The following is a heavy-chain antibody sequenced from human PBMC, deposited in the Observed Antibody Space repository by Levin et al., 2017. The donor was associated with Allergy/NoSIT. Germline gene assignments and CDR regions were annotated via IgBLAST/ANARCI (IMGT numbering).Heavy chain of an antibody. CDR3: ARGPPSLNDYGDYFDS. J-gene: IGHJ4*02. D-gene: IGHD4-17*01. Sequence: GGSLRLSCEASGFTFSRYAMNWVRQAPGKGLEWVSGISRTGGSTNYAASVKGRFTISRDISKNTLFLQMNSLRAEDTAVYYCARGPPSLNDYGDYFDSWGQGTLVTVSS. CDR2: ISRTGGST. V-gene: IGHV3-23*01. CDR1: GFTFSRYA.